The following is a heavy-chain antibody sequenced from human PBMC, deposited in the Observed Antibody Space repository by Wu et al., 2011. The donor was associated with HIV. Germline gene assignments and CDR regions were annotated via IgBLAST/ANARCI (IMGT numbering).Heavy chain of an antibody. CDR3: ARDFGGDEDS. CDR1: GGTFNSYG. Sequence: QVQLVQSGAEVKKPGSSVKVSCKASGGTFNSYGISWVRQAPGQGLEWMGGIIPMFGTAKYAQKFQGRVTITADKSTSTAYMELSSPRSEDTAVYYCARDFGGDEDSWGQGTLVTVSS. V-gene: IGHV1-69*14. CDR2: IIPMFGTA. D-gene: IGHD2-21*01. J-gene: IGHJ4*02.